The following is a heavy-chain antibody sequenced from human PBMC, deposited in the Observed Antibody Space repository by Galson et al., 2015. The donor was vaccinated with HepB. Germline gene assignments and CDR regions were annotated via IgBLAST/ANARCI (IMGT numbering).Heavy chain of an antibody. D-gene: IGHD6-13*01. V-gene: IGHV1-46*01. CDR2: INPSGGSK. CDR1: GYTFTSYY. J-gene: IGHJ3*02. Sequence: SVKVSCKASGYTFTSYYMHWVRQAPGQGLEWMGIINPSGGSKSYAQKFQGRVTMTRDTSTSTVYMELSSLRSEDTAVYYCARDKEVVIAAAGTAFDIWGQGTMVTVSS. CDR3: ARDKEVVIAAAGTAFDI.